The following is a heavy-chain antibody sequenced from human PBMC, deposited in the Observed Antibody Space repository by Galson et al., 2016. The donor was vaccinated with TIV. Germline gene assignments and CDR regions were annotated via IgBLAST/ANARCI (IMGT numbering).Heavy chain of an antibody. J-gene: IGHJ6*02. CDR1: GFTSSNAW. CDR2: IKSKTDGGTT. CDR3: TTARIAAAGWYYYGMDV. V-gene: IGHV3-15*01. D-gene: IGHD6-13*01. Sequence: LRLSCAASGFTSSNAWMSWVRQAPGKGLEWVGRIKSKTDGGTTDYAAPVKGRFTISRDDSKNTRYLQMNSLKTEDTAVYYCTTARIAAAGWYYYGMDVWGQGTTVTVSS.